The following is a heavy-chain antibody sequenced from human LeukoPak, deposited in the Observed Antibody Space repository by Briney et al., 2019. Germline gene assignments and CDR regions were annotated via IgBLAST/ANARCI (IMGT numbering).Heavy chain of an antibody. CDR3: ARGAYSYWGSRVAY. CDR2: ISGYNGDT. J-gene: IGHJ4*02. Sequence: ASVKVSCKASGYTFTNYGVSWVRQAPGQGLEWMGWISGYNGDTKSAEKFQGRVTMTTDTSTSTAYMDLRSLTSDDTAVYFCARGAYSYWGSRVAYWGQGTLVTVSS. D-gene: IGHD7-27*01. CDR1: GYTFTNYG. V-gene: IGHV1-18*01.